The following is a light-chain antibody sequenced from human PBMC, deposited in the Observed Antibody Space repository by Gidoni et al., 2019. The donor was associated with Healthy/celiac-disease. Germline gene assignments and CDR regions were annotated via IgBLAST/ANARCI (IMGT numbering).Light chain of an antibody. Sequence: DTQMTQSPSTLSASVGDRVTIPCRASQSISSWLAWYQQKPGKAPKLLLYDASSLESGVPSRFGGSGSGTDFTLTISSLQPDDFATYYCQQYNTWGTFGQGTKVEIK. V-gene: IGKV1-5*01. CDR2: DAS. J-gene: IGKJ1*01. CDR3: QQYNTWGT. CDR1: QSISSW.